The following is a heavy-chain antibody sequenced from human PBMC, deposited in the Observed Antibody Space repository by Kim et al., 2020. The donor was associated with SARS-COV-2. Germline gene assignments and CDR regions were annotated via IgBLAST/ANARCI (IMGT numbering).Heavy chain of an antibody. Sequence: GGSLRLSCAASGFTFSSYSMNWVRQAPGQGLEWVSSISSSSSYIYYADSVKGRFTISSDNAQNSLYLQMNSLRADATAAYYCPREGGGSRGWSWFAPCG. CDR3: PREGGGSRGWSWFAP. CDR1: GFTFSSYS. CDR2: ISSSSSYI. V-gene: IGHV3-21*01. D-gene: IGHD6-19*01. J-gene: IGHJ5*02.